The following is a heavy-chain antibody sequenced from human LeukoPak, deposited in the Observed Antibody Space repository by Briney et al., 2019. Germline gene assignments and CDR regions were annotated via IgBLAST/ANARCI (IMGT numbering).Heavy chain of an antibody. CDR2: INQSGST. V-gene: IGHV4-34*01. CDR1: GGSFSGYY. Sequence: SETLSLTCAVYGGSFSGYYWSWIRQPPGKGLEWIGEINQSGSTNYNPSLKSRVTISVDTSKNQFSLRLSSVTAADTAVYYCARGRRYYYGSGSYFRFDYWGQGTLVTVSS. D-gene: IGHD3-10*01. CDR3: ARGRRYYYGSGSYFRFDY. J-gene: IGHJ4*02.